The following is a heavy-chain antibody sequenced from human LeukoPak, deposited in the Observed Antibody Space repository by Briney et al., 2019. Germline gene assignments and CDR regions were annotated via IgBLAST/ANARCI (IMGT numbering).Heavy chain of an antibody. J-gene: IGHJ6*03. CDR1: GGSISSSSYY. V-gene: IGHV4-39*01. D-gene: IGHD6-6*01. CDR3: ASIAAPFYYYYMDV. CDR2: IYYSGST. Sequence: SETLSLTCTVSGGSISSSSYYWGWIRQPPGKGLEWIGSIYYSGSTYYNPSLKSRVTISVDTSKNQFSLKLRSVTAADTAVYYCASIAAPFYYYYMDVWGKGTTVTVSS.